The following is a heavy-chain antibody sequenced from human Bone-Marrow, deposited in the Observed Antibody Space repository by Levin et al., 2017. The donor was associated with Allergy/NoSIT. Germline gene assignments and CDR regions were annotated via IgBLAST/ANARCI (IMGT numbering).Heavy chain of an antibody. Sequence: GESLKISCAASGFTFRNYAVHWVRQAPGKGLEWLAVISNDGSNKYYADSVKGRFTISRDNSKNTLDLQMNSLRVEDTALYHCARGNRSFDFQHWGQGTLVTVSS. CDR2: ISNDGSNK. V-gene: IGHV3-30-3*01. CDR3: ARGNRSFDFQH. J-gene: IGHJ1*01. CDR1: GFTFRNYA. D-gene: IGHD3-3*02.